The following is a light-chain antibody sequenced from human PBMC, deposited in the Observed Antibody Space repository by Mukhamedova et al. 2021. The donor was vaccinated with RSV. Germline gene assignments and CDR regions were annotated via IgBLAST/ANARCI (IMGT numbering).Light chain of an antibody. CDR3: ATWDSRLSAFV. Sequence: ISCSGGSSNIGTYHVSWYQQFLGTAPRLLIYDTDKRPSGIPDRFSGSKSGTSATLGITGLQTGDEADFYCATWDSRLSAFVFGPG. CDR2: DTD. J-gene: IGLJ1*01. V-gene: IGLV1-51*01. CDR1: SSNIGTYH.